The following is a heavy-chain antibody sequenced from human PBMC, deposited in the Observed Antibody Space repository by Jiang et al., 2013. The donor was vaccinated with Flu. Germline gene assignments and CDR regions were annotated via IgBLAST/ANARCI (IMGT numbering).Heavy chain of an antibody. CDR1: GGTFSSYG. Sequence: GAEVKKPGSSVKVSCKASGGTFSSYGISWVRQAPGQGLEWMGRIIPITDVASYAQKFQGRVTITRDTSASTGYMELSSLTSEDTAVYYCARGGSSSPYNWFDPWGQGTLVTVSS. V-gene: IGHV1-69*04. CDR3: ARGGSSSPYNWFDP. CDR2: IIPITDVA. D-gene: IGHD6-6*01. J-gene: IGHJ5*02.